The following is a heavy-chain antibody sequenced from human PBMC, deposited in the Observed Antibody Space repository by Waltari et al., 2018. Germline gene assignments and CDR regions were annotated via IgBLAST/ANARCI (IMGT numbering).Heavy chain of an antibody. Sequence: QVQLVQSGAAVKKPGASVKVSCEASGYTFTGRYLHWGRQAPGQGLEWMGRIKPNSGVTDYAQKFQDRVTMTRDTSSSTAYMELSGLRSDDTAVYYCAREATHSYYYFLDVWGKGTTVTVSS. V-gene: IGHV1-2*06. J-gene: IGHJ6*03. CDR2: IKPNSGVT. CDR3: AREATHSYYYFLDV. CDR1: GYTFTGRY.